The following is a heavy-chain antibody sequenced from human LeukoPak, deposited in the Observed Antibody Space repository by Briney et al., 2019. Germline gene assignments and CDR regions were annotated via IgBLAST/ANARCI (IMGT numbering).Heavy chain of an antibody. V-gene: IGHV4-38-2*01. J-gene: IGHJ3*02. Sequence: PSETLSLTCAVSGYSISSGYYWGGIRQPPGKGLEWIGSIYHSGSTYYNPSLKSRVTISVDTSKNQFSLKLSSVTAADTAVYYCARLTYYDILTGYFAFDIWGQGTMVTVSS. CDR3: ARLTYYDILTGYFAFDI. D-gene: IGHD3-9*01. CDR1: GYSISSGYY. CDR2: IYHSGST.